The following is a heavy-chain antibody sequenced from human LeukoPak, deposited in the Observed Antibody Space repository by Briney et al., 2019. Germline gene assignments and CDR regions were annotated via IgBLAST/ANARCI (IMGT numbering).Heavy chain of an antibody. CDR1: GGSISGYY. CDR3: ARDSGSNFDY. J-gene: IGHJ4*02. V-gene: IGHV4-59*01. D-gene: IGHD2-15*01. Sequence: SETLSLTCTVSGGSISGYYWNWIRQPPGKGLEWIGYIYYSGSTSYNPSLKSRVTMSLDTSKNQFSLKLSSVTAADTAVYHCARDSGSNFDYWGQGTLVTVSS. CDR2: IYYSGST.